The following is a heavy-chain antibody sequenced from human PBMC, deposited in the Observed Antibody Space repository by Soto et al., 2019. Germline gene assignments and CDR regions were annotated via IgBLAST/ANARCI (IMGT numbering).Heavy chain of an antibody. CDR3: AITGTTSDYYYYGMDV. J-gene: IGHJ6*02. V-gene: IGHV5-10-1*01. Sequence: PGESLKISCKGSGYSFTSYWISWVRQMPGKGLEWMGRIDPSDSYTNYSPSFQGHVTISADKSISTAYLQWSSLKASDTAMYYCAITGTTSDYYYYGMDVWGQGTTVTVS. CDR2: IDPSDSYT. CDR1: GYSFTSYW. D-gene: IGHD1-20*01.